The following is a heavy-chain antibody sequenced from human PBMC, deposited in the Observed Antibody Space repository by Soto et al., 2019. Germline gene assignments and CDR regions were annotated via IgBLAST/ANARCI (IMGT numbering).Heavy chain of an antibody. Sequence: QVQLVQAGADVKKPGAEVKVSCKASGGTFSSYAISWVRQAPGQGLEWMGGSIPICGTANYAQKFQGRVTITADEATSTAYMELSSLRSEDTAVYYGARDVEPYSRSWYVVNWFDPWGQGTLVTVSS. CDR2: SIPICGTA. J-gene: IGHJ5*02. V-gene: IGHV1-69*01. CDR3: ARDVEPYSRSWYVVNWFDP. CDR1: GGTFSSYA. D-gene: IGHD6-13*01.